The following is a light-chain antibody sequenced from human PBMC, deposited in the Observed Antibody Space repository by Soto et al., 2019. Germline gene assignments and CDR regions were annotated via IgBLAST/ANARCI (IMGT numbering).Light chain of an antibody. CDR2: GAS. CDR1: QSVSSN. Sequence: EIVMTQSPATLSVSPGARATLSCRASQSVSSNLAWYQQKPGQAPRLLIYGASTRATGIPARCSGSGSGTEFTLTISSLQSEDFAVYYCQQYNNWPPFTFGPGTKVDIK. CDR3: QQYNNWPPFT. V-gene: IGKV3-15*01. J-gene: IGKJ3*01.